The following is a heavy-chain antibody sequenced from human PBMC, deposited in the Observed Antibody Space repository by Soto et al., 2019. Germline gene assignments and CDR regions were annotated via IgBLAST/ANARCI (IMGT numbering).Heavy chain of an antibody. Sequence: ASVKVSCKASGYTFTSYAMHWVRQAPGQRLEWMGWINAGNGNTKYSQKFQGRVTITRDTSASTAYMELSSLRSEDTAVYYCARDSIIDSGSYHFDYWGQGTLVTVSS. D-gene: IGHD1-26*01. CDR1: GYTFTSYA. CDR3: ARDSIIDSGSYHFDY. V-gene: IGHV1-3*01. J-gene: IGHJ4*02. CDR2: INAGNGNT.